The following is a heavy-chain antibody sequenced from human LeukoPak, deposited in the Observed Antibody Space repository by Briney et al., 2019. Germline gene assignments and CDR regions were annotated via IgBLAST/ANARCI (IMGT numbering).Heavy chain of an antibody. CDR1: GFTFSDYY. Sequence: GGSLRLSCAASGFTFSDYYMSWIRQAPGKGLEWVSYISSSGSTIYYADSVKGRFTISRDNAKNSLYLQMNSLRAEDTAVYYCAKDHCGGDCRLYDYWGQGTLVTVSS. CDR2: ISSSGSTI. D-gene: IGHD2-21*02. V-gene: IGHV3-11*01. J-gene: IGHJ4*02. CDR3: AKDHCGGDCRLYDY.